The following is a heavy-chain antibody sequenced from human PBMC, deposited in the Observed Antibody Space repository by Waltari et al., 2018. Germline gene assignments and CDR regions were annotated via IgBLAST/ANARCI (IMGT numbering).Heavy chain of an antibody. V-gene: IGHV4-39*01. CDR2: IYFTGST. CDR1: GTSVTTTNYF. Sequence: HLHLQLSGPGLVKPSETLSLTCAASGTSVTTTNYFWGWIRQPPGKGLEWIGRIYFTGSTDYNPSLKSRVTISIDTSTNQFSLNLRSVTAADTAVYYCARGIWQQLAHFDSWGQGTLVTVSS. CDR3: ARGIWQQLAHFDS. J-gene: IGHJ4*02. D-gene: IGHD6-13*01.